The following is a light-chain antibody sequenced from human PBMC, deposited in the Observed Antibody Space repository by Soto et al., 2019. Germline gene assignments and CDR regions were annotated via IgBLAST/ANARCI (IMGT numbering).Light chain of an antibody. CDR2: DVS. V-gene: IGKV3-20*01. CDR1: QSVKNNY. Sequence: EIVLTQSPGTLSLSPGERATLSCRASQSVKNNYLAWYQQKPGQAPRFLIYDVSSRATGIPDRFSGSGYGTDFTLTISRLEPEDFAVYYCQQYGSTPLTFGGGTKVEIK. CDR3: QQYGSTPLT. J-gene: IGKJ4*01.